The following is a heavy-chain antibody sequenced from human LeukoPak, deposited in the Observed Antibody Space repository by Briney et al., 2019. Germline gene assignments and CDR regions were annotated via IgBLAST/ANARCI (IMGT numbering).Heavy chain of an antibody. V-gene: IGHV3-20*03. CDR1: GFNFDDYV. CDR2: INWNGGSR. D-gene: IGHD3-22*01. J-gene: IGHJ4*02. CDR3: ARSRHSYDSSGFPHY. Sequence: PGGSLRLSYAASGFNFDDYVMSWVRQAPGKGLEWVSGINWNGGSRGYADSVKGRFTISRGNAKNSLYLQMNSLRAEDTALYYCARSRHSYDSSGFPHYWGQGTLVTVSS.